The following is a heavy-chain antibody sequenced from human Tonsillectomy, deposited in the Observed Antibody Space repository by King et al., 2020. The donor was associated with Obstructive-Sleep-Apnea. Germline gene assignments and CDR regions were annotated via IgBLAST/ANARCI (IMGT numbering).Heavy chain of an antibody. Sequence: VQLVESGGGLVKPGGSLRLSCAVSGFTFSSYSMNWGRQAPGKGLEWVSSIRSSSSYIYYADSVKGRFTISRDNAKNSLYLQMNSLRAEDTAVYYCASGPRGGVTTFYYWGQGTLVTVSS. D-gene: IGHD2/OR15-2a*01. V-gene: IGHV3-21*01. CDR3: ASGPRGGVTTFYY. J-gene: IGHJ4*02. CDR2: IRSSSSYI. CDR1: GFTFSSYS.